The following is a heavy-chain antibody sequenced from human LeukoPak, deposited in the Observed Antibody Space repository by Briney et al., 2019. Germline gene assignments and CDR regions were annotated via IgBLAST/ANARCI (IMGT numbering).Heavy chain of an antibody. CDR3: ARDRDFFSSTPGFDY. CDR2: ISYDGSNK. D-gene: IGHD6-13*01. J-gene: IGHJ4*02. CDR1: GFIFNTYV. V-gene: IGHV3-30*19. Sequence: QPGGSLRLSCAASGFIFNTYVMHWVRQAPGKGLEWVAVISYDGSNKYYTDSVKGRFTISRYNSKNTLYLQMNSLRAEDTAVYYCARDRDFFSSTPGFDYWGQGTLVTVSS.